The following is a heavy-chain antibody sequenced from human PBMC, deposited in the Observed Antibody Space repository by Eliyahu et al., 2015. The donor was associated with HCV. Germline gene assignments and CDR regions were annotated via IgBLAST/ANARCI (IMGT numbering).Heavy chain of an antibody. V-gene: IGHV4-34*01. CDR1: GGSFSGYY. CDR3: ARGVSYGDYQIQLLDYYYMDV. D-gene: IGHD4-17*01. CDR2: LNLSGTP. Sequence: QVQLQQWGAGLLKPSETLSLTCAVYGGSFSGYYWSWIRQPPGKGLEWIGELNLSGTPNYNPSLKSRVTISVDTSKNQFSLKLSSVTAADTAVFYCARGVSYGDYQIQLLDYYYMDVWGKGTTVTVSS. J-gene: IGHJ6*03.